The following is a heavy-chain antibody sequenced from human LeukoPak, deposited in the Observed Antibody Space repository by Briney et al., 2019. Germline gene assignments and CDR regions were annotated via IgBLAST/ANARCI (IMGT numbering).Heavy chain of an antibody. CDR3: AREPRYCSSTSCLNWFDP. V-gene: IGHV4-34*01. CDR1: GGSFSGYY. CDR2: INHSGST. D-gene: IGHD2-2*01. Sequence: PSETLSLTCAVYGGSFSGYYWSWIRQPPGKGLEWIGEINHSGSTSYNPSLKSRVTISVDTSKNQFSLKLSSVTAADTAVYYCAREPRYCSSTSCLNWFDPWGQGTLVTVSS. J-gene: IGHJ5*02.